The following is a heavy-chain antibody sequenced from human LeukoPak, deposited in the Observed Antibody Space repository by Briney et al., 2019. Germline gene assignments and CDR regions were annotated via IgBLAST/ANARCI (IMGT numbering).Heavy chain of an antibody. V-gene: IGHV1-46*01. CDR2: INPSAGST. CDR1: GYTFTSYY. CDR3: ARGRDYDILTGPFDY. D-gene: IGHD3-9*01. Sequence: RASVKVSCKASGYTFTSYYIHWVRQAPGQGLEWMGLINPSAGSTNYAQKFKGRVTMTRDTSTSTVYMELSSLRSEDTALYYCARGRDYDILTGPFDYWGQGTLVTVSS. J-gene: IGHJ4*02.